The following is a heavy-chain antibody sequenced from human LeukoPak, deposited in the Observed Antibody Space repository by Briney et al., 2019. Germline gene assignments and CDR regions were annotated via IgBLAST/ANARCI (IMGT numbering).Heavy chain of an antibody. CDR2: IYSGGST. CDR1: GFTVSSNY. V-gene: IGHV3-66*01. J-gene: IGHJ4*02. Sequence: GGSLRLSCAASGFTVSSNYMSWVRQAPGKGLEWVSVIYSGGSTYYADSVKGRFTISRDNSKNTLYLQMNSLRAEDTAVYYCARDAYSSSWYRKHYFDYWGQGTLVTVSS. D-gene: IGHD6-13*01. CDR3: ARDAYSSSWYRKHYFDY.